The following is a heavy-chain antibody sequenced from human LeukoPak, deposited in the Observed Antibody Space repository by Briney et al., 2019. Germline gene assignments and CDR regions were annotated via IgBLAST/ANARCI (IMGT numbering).Heavy chain of an antibody. V-gene: IGHV3-7*01. CDR1: GFTFSDYW. CDR3: ATYTRWVAGDV. Sequence: PGGSLRLSCAASGFTFSDYWMSWVRQAPGKGLEWVADMNHDGSEKDYVDSVKGRFTISRDNARNSLYLQMGSLRAEDTAVYYCATYTRWVAGDVWPRGTTAIVS. D-gene: IGHD3-16*01. CDR2: MNHDGSEK. J-gene: IGHJ6*02.